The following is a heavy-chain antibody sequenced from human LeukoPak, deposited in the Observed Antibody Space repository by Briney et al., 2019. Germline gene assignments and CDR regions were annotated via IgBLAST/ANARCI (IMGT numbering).Heavy chain of an antibody. D-gene: IGHD6-13*01. CDR3: AKDVIAAAGPFDY. CDR1: GFTFSSYG. Sequence: PGGSLRLSCAASGFTFSSYGMHWVRQAPGKGLEWVTFIRYDGSNKYYADSVKGRFTISRDSSKNTLYLQMNSLRVEDTAVYYCAKDVIAAAGPFDYWGQGTLVTVSS. J-gene: IGHJ4*02. CDR2: IRYDGSNK. V-gene: IGHV3-30*02.